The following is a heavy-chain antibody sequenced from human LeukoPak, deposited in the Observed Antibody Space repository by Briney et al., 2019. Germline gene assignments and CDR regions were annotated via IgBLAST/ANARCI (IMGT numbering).Heavy chain of an antibody. CDR2: IYYSGNT. J-gene: IGHJ4*02. CDR1: VDSITSYF. D-gene: IGHD6-19*01. Sequence: SETLSLTCTLSVDSITSYFWNWIPQPPGKGLEWIGYIYYSGNTNYNPSLKSRVTISVDTSKNQFSLKLSSVTAADTAVYYCARALSRDGPVAPGFWGQGTLVTVSS. CDR3: ARALSRDGPVAPGF. V-gene: IGHV4-59*01.